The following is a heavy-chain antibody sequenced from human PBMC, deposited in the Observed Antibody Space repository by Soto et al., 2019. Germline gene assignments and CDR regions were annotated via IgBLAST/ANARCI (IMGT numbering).Heavy chain of an antibody. CDR3: ARSISGDRFWEGYYYGMDV. CDR2: IIPIFGTA. J-gene: IGHJ6*02. V-gene: IGHV1-69*13. D-gene: IGHD3-3*01. CDR1: GGTFSSYA. Sequence: ASVKVSCKASGGTFSSYAISWVRQAPGQGLEWMGGIIPIFGTANYAQKFQGRVTITADESTSTAYMELSSLRSEDTAVYYCARSISGDRFWEGYYYGMDVWGQGTTVTVSS.